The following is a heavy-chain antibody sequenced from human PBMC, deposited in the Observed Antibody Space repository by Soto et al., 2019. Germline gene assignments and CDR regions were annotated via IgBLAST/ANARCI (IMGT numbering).Heavy chain of an antibody. D-gene: IGHD2-15*01. J-gene: IGHJ4*02. Sequence: GGSLRLSCTASGFTFGDYAMSWFRQAPGKGLEWVGFIRSKAYGGTTEYAASVKGRFTISRDDSKSIAYLQMNSLKTEDTAVYYCTRHLIVVVVAAQPTDPHIFDYWGQGTLVTVSS. V-gene: IGHV3-49*03. CDR1: GFTFGDYA. CDR3: TRHLIVVVVAAQPTDPHIFDY. CDR2: IRSKAYGGTT.